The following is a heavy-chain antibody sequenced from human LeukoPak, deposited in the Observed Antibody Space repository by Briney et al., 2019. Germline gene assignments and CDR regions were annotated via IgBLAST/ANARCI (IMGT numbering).Heavy chain of an antibody. CDR3: ARVGRPYSSGWYIDY. Sequence: SETLSLTCAVSGGSFSGYYWSWIRQPPGKGLEWIGEISHSGSSNYNASLKSRVTITVDTSKTQFSLKLSSVTAADTAVYYCARVGRPYSSGWYIDYWGQGTLVTASS. V-gene: IGHV4-34*01. J-gene: IGHJ4*02. CDR2: ISHSGSS. CDR1: GGSFSGYY. D-gene: IGHD6-19*01.